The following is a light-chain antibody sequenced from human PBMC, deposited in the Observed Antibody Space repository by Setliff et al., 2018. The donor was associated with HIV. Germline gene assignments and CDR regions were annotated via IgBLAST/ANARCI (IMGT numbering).Light chain of an antibody. Sequence: VLTQTPSASGTPGQGVTISCSGGSSNIGANTVNWYQQLPGTAPKLLMYSDNQRPSGVPDRFSGSKSGTSASLAISGLQSEDEADYYCATWDDSLNGRVFGTGTK. CDR1: SSNIGANT. V-gene: IGLV1-44*01. CDR2: SDN. J-gene: IGLJ1*01. CDR3: ATWDDSLNGRV.